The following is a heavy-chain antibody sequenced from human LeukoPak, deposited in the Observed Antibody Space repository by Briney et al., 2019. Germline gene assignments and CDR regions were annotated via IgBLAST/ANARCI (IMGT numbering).Heavy chain of an antibody. CDR2: NYYSGST. D-gene: IGHD2-2*01. Sequence: SETLSLTCTVSGGSVSSGSYYWSWIRQPPGKGLEWIGYNYYSGSTNYNPSLKSRFTISVDTSKNQFSLKLSSVTAADTAVYYCARALRYCSSTSCYPYYYGMDVWGKGTTVTVSS. V-gene: IGHV4-61*01. CDR3: ARALRYCSSTSCYPYYYGMDV. CDR1: GGSVSSGSYY. J-gene: IGHJ6*04.